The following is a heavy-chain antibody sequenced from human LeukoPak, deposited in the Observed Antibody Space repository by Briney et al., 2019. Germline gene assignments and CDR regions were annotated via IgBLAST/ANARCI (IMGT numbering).Heavy chain of an antibody. CDR1: GGTFSSYA. Sequence: GASVKVSCKASGGTFSSYAINWVRQAPGQGLEWMGGIIPIFGTANYAQKFQGRVTITADESTSTAYMELSSLRSEDTAVYYCARDYSGQWEQLTGWWIDPWGQGTLVIVSS. CDR3: ARDYSGQWEQLTGWWIDP. D-gene: IGHD1-26*01. CDR2: IIPIFGTA. V-gene: IGHV1-69*13. J-gene: IGHJ5*02.